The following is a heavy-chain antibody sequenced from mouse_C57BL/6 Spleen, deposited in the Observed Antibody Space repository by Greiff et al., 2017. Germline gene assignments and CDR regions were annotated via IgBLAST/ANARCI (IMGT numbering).Heavy chain of an antibody. CDR1: GYSFTDYN. J-gene: IGHJ4*01. CDR2: INPNYGTT. D-gene: IGHD1-1*01. Sequence: EVKLMESGPELVKPGASVKISCKASGYSFTDYNMNWVKQSNGKSLEWLGVINPNYGTTSYNRKFKGKATLTVDQSSSTAYMHLNSLTSEDSAIYYYAIDYGSIYHYAMDYWGQGTSVTVSS. CDR3: AIDYGSIYHYAMDY. V-gene: IGHV1-39*01.